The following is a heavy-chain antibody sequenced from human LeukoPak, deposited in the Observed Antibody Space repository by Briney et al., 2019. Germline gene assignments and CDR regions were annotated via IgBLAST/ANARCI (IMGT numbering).Heavy chain of an antibody. CDR3: ARHVYTGAKRPQYYYGSGRDRTDFYYMDV. Sequence: RTSETLSLTCAVYGGSFSGYYWSWIRQPPGKGLQWIGEINHSGSTNYNPSLKSRVTISVDTSKNQFSLKLSSVTAADTAMYYCARHVYTGAKRPQYYYGSGRDRTDFYYMDVWGKGTTVTISS. V-gene: IGHV4-34*01. D-gene: IGHD3-10*01. J-gene: IGHJ6*03. CDR1: GGSFSGYY. CDR2: INHSGST.